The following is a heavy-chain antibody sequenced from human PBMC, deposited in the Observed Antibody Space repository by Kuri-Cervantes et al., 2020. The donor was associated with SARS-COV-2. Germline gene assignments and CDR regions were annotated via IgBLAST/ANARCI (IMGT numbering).Heavy chain of an antibody. CDR1: GGTFSSYA. CDR3: ARAKYCSSTSCPARRGMDV. V-gene: IGHV1-69*06. D-gene: IGHD2-2*01. CDR2: IIPIFGTA. Sequence: SVKVSCKASGGTFSSYAISWVRQAPGQGLEWMGGIIPIFGTANYAQKFQGRVTITADKSTSTAYMELSSLRSDDAAVYYCARAKYCSSTSCPARRGMDVWGQGTTVTVSS. J-gene: IGHJ6*02.